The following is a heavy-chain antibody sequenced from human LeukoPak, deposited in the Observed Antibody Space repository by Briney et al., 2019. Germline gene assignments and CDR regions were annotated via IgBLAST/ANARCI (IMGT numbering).Heavy chain of an antibody. Sequence: GGSLRLSCAASGFTFSSYSMNWVRQAPGKGLEWVSSISSSYIYYADSVKGRFTISRDSAKNSLYLQMNSLRAEDTAVYYCARAYVVVPAALDYWGQGTLVTVSS. J-gene: IGHJ4*02. D-gene: IGHD2-2*01. CDR1: GFTFSSYS. CDR2: ISSSYI. CDR3: ARAYVVVPAALDY. V-gene: IGHV3-21*01.